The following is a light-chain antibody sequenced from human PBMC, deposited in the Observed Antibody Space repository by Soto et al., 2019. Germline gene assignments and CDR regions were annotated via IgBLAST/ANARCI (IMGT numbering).Light chain of an antibody. CDR1: QSISSY. CDR3: QQSYSTPPT. V-gene: IGKV1-39*01. J-gene: IGKJ1*01. CDR2: AAS. Sequence: DIQMTQSPSSLSASVGDRVTITCRASQSISSYLNWYQQKPGKAPKLLIYAASSLQSGVPSRFSGSGSGPGFTLPISSLQPEDFAPYSCQQSYSTPPTFGQGTKVEIK.